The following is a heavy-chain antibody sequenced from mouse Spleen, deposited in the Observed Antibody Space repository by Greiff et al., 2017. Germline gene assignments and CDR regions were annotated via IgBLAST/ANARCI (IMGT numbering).Heavy chain of an antibody. V-gene: IGHV2-6-1*01. Sequence: VQLMESGPGLVAPSQSLSITCTISGFSLTSYGVHWVRQPPGKGLEWLVVIWSDGSTTYNSALKSRLSISKDNSKSQVFLKMNSLQTDDTAMYYCAREEDGYHGAMDYWGQGTSVTVSS. D-gene: IGHD2-3*01. CDR2: IWSDGST. J-gene: IGHJ4*01. CDR3: AREEDGYHGAMDY. CDR1: GFSLTSYG.